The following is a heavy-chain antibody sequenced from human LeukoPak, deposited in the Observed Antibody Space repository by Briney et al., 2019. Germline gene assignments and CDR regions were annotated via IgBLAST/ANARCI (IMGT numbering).Heavy chain of an antibody. CDR1: GYTFTDYY. V-gene: IGHV1-69-2*01. CDR3: TTDPLSGGHY. CDR2: VDPEDGET. Sequence: ATVKISCKASGYTFTDYYIHWVQQAPGKGLEWMGRVDPEDGETIYAEKFQGRVTITADTSTDTAYMELSGLRSEDTAFYYCTTDPLSGGHYWGQGTLITVSS. J-gene: IGHJ4*02. D-gene: IGHD2/OR15-2a*01.